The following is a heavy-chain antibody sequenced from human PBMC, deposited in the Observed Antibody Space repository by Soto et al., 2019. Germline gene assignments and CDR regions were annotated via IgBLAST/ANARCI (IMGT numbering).Heavy chain of an antibody. Sequence: EVQLVESGGGLVQPGGSLRLSCEVSGFIFSSYWMHWVRQVPGKGLVWVSRTNEDGSITNYADSVRGRFTISRDNAKNTLYLEMNSRRVEDRAVYYCTRDSGGGGGYWGQGTLVTVSS. CDR3: TRDSGGGGGY. CDR2: TNEDGSIT. CDR1: GFIFSSYW. V-gene: IGHV3-74*01. J-gene: IGHJ4*02. D-gene: IGHD2-15*01.